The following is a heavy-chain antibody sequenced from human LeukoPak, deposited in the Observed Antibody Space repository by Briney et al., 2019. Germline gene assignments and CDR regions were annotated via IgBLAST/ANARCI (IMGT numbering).Heavy chain of an antibody. Sequence: SETLSLTCTVSGGSISSYYWSWIRQSAGKGLEWIGRIYTSGSTNYNPSLKSRVTMSVDTSKNQFSLKLSSVTAADTAVYYCASGPGYSSGWYPGMDVWGQGTTVTVSS. CDR1: GGSISSYY. CDR2: IYTSGST. J-gene: IGHJ6*02. CDR3: ASGPGYSSGWYPGMDV. V-gene: IGHV4-4*07. D-gene: IGHD6-19*01.